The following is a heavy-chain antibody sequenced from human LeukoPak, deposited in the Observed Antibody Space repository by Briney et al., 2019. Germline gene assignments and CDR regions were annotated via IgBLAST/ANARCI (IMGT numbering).Heavy chain of an antibody. CDR2: ISAYNGNT. V-gene: IGHV1-18*01. CDR3: ARDSGSYYFNY. CDR1: GYTSTSYR. Sequence: ASVKVSCKASGYTSTSYRICWVRQAPGQGLEWMGWISAYNGNTNYAQKLQGRVTMTTDTSTSTAYMELRSLRSDDTAVYYCARDSGSYYFNYWGQGTLVTVSS. J-gene: IGHJ4*02. D-gene: IGHD1-26*01.